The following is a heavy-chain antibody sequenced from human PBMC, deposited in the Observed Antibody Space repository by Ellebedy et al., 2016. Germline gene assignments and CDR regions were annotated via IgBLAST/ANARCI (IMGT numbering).Heavy chain of an antibody. D-gene: IGHD1-26*01. CDR1: GYSITNSYY. J-gene: IGHJ4*02. CDR3: ARLVVGTTDF. Sequence: SETLSLTCTVPGYSITNSYYWGWIRQPPGRGLEWIGYISHSGSTTYNPSLKSRVTLSVDTSKNQVSLKLTSVTAADTAVYFCARLVVGTTDFWGQGTLVTVSS. V-gene: IGHV4-38-2*02. CDR2: ISHSGST.